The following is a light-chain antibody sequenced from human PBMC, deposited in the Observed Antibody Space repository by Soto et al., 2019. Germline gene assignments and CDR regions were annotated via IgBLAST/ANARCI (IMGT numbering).Light chain of an antibody. J-gene: IGLJ7*01. CDR3: SSYTSSGTLV. CDR2: DVT. CDR1: SSDVGGYIY. Sequence: QSALTQPASVSGSPGQSITISCTGTSSDVGGYIYVSWYQQHPGKAPKLMIYDVTDRPSGVSNRFSGSKSGNTASLTISGLQADDEADYYCSSYTSSGTLVFGTGTQLTVL. V-gene: IGLV2-14*01.